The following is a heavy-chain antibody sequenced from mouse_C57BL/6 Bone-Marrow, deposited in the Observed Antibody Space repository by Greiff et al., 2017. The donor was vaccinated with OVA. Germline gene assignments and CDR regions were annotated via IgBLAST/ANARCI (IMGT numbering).Heavy chain of an antibody. CDR2: IDPSDSET. J-gene: IGHJ1*03. D-gene: IGHD1-1*01. CDR3: ASGYGSSYGYFDG. V-gene: IGHV1-52*01. Sequence: QVQLQQPGAELVRPGSSVKLSCKASGYTFTSYWMHWVKQRPIQGLEWIGNIDPSDSETHYTPKFKDKATLTVDKSSSTAYMQLSRLTSEDSAVYYGASGYGSSYGYFDGWGTGTTVTVSS. CDR1: GYTFTSYW.